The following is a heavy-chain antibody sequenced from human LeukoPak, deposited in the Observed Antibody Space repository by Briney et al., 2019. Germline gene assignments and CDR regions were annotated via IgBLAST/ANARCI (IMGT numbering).Heavy chain of an antibody. D-gene: IGHD4/OR15-4a*01. V-gene: IGHV3-23*01. CDR1: GFTFSSYV. CDR3: AKGAKYVFFDY. J-gene: IGHJ4*02. Sequence: GGSLRLSCAASGFTFSSYVMSWVRQAPGKGLEWVSAISGSGGSTYYADSVKGRFTVSRDNSKNTPYLQMNSLRAEDTAVYYCAKGAKYVFFDYWGQGTLVTVSS. CDR2: ISGSGGST.